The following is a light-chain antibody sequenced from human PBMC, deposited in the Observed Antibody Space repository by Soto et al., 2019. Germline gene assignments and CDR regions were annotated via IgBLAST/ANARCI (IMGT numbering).Light chain of an antibody. CDR3: CSYAGSYTKL. V-gene: IGLV2-11*01. CDR2: DVT. CDR1: SSDVGGYNY. Sequence: QSALTQPRSVSGSPGQSVTISCTGTSSDVGGYNYVSWYQQHPGKAPKLMIYDVTKRPSGVPDRFSGSKSGNTASLTISGLQAEDEADYYCCSYAGSYTKLFGGGPKLTVL. J-gene: IGLJ2*01.